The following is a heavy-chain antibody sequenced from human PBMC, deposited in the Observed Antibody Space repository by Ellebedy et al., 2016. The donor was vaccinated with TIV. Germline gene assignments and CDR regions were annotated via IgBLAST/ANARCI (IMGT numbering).Heavy chain of an antibody. J-gene: IGHJ6*02. Sequence: GGSLRLSCAASGFIFSDYYMSWVRQAPGKGLEWIAYISSGGATIFYADSVMGRFTVSRDNDKDSLYLQMNSLRAEDTAVYYCARGGLVIIPHDYYGMDVWGQGTTVTVSS. D-gene: IGHD3/OR15-3a*01. CDR2: ISSGGATI. CDR3: ARGGLVIIPHDYYGMDV. V-gene: IGHV3-11*01. CDR1: GFIFSDYY.